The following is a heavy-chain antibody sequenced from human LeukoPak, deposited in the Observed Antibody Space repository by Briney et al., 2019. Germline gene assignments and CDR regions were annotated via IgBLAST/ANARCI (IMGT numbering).Heavy chain of an antibody. CDR1: GYSISTGYY. V-gene: IGHV4-38-2*02. Sequence: SETLSLTCTVSGYSISTGYYWDWIRQPPGKGLEWIGTFYHGGSTYYNPSLKSRVTILVDTSKNQFSLNLTSVAAADTAVYYCARTTEGGYTYDYFYYYYMDVWGKGTTVTISS. D-gene: IGHD5-18*01. CDR3: ARTTEGGYTYDYFYYYYMDV. J-gene: IGHJ6*03. CDR2: FYHGGST.